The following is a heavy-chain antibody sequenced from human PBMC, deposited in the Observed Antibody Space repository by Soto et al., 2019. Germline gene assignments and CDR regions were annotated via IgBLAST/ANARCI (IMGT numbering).Heavy chain of an antibody. J-gene: IGHJ4*02. CDR2: VLHDGNNK. CDR1: GFTFNNFA. D-gene: IGHD3-10*01. Sequence: GGSLILSCAASGFTFNNFAMNWVRQAPGKGLEWVAMVLHDGNNKYYADSVKGRFTISRDNSKNTLYLQMNSLRTEDTAMYYCARDDEDGSYCDLGYWGQGTLVSVSS. CDR3: ARDDEDGSYCDLGY. V-gene: IGHV3-30-3*01.